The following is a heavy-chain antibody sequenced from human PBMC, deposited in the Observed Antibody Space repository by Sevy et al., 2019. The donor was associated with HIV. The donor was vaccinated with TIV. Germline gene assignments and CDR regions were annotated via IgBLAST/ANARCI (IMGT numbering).Heavy chain of an antibody. J-gene: IGHJ6*02. Sequence: GGSLRLSCTVSGFTFGDYTLSWVRQAPGKGLEWVAFLRGKPYGGTTEYAASVKGRFTISRDDSKSIAYLQMNSLKTEDTAVYYCTRVEGAADWGLDVWGHGTTVTLSS. CDR3: TRVEGAADWGLDV. D-gene: IGHD1-26*01. CDR1: GFTFGDYT. CDR2: LRGKPYGGTT. V-gene: IGHV3-49*04.